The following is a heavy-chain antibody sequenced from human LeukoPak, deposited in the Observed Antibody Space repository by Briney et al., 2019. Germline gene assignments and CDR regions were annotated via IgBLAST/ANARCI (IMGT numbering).Heavy chain of an antibody. Sequence: GGSLRLSCAASGFTFSRSWMSWVRQAPGKGLEWVANMNQDRSEKNYVDSVKGRFTISRDNGKNSLYLQMNSLRAEDTAVYYCAREGFLDYWGQGTLVTVSS. CDR2: MNQDRSEK. CDR1: GFTFSRSW. J-gene: IGHJ4*02. D-gene: IGHD3-3*01. V-gene: IGHV3-7*01. CDR3: AREGFLDY.